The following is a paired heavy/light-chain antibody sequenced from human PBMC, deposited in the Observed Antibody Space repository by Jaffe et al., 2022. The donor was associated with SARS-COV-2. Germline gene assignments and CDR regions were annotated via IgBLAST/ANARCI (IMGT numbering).Light chain of an antibody. V-gene: IGKV1-39*01. CDR2: AAS. J-gene: IGKJ4*01. Sequence: DIQMTQSPSSLSASVGDRVTITCRASQSVSSYLNWYQQKPGKAPKLLIYAASSLQSGVPSRFSGSGSGTDFTLTISSLQPEDFASYYCQQSYSSPPTFGGGTNVEIK. CDR3: QQSYSSPPT. CDR1: QSVSSY.
Heavy chain of an antibody. Sequence: QVQLQESGPGLVKPSETLSLTCSVSGYSIRSGYYWGWIRQPPGKGLDWIGSIYHSGSTYYNPSLRSRVTMSVDTSKNHFSLRLSSVTAADTAVYYCARAYYDNRGRFDPWGQGTLVTVSS. J-gene: IGHJ5*02. CDR1: GYSIRSGYY. CDR3: ARAYYDNRGRFDP. CDR2: IYHSGST. D-gene: IGHD3-22*01. V-gene: IGHV4-38-2*02.